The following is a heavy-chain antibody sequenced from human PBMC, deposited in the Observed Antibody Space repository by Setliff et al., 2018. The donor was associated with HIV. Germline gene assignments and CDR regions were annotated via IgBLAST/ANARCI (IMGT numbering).Heavy chain of an antibody. V-gene: IGHV1-3*01. CDR1: GGTFRSKG. Sequence: ASVKVSCKASGGTFRSKGISWVRQAPGQRLEWMGWINAGTGNTKYSQNFQGRVTFSRDTSASTAYMELSSLRSEDTAVYYCARTVNDYGDYYFDYWGQGTLVTVSS. J-gene: IGHJ4*02. CDR2: INAGTGNT. CDR3: ARTVNDYGDYYFDY. D-gene: IGHD4-17*01.